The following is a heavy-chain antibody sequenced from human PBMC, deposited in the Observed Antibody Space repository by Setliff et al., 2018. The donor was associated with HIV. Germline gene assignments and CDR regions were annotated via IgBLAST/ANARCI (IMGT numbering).Heavy chain of an antibody. CDR1: GGSISSSHDF. V-gene: IGHV4-39*02. D-gene: IGHD6-19*01. J-gene: IGHJ4*02. Sequence: SETLSLTCTVSGGSISSSHDFWNWIRQPPGKGLEWIGAISYGGITYYNLSITSRVTISVDTSKNHCSLKLSSVTAADTAVYYCARSLLPSITVAGTIGYWGQGSLVTVSS. CDR3: ARSLLPSITVAGTIGY. CDR2: ISYGGIT.